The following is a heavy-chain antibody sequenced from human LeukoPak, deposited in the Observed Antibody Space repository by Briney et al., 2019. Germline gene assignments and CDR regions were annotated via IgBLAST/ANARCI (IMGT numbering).Heavy chain of an antibody. Sequence: KSGGSLRLSCAASGFTFSSYGMNWVRQAPGKGLEWVSSISSSSSYIYYADSVKGRFTISRDNAKNSLYLQMNSLRAEDTAVYYCARDANGDYPRINYYYMDVWGKGTTVTVSS. V-gene: IGHV3-21*01. J-gene: IGHJ6*03. CDR2: ISSSSSYI. D-gene: IGHD4-17*01. CDR1: GFTFSSYG. CDR3: ARDANGDYPRINYYYMDV.